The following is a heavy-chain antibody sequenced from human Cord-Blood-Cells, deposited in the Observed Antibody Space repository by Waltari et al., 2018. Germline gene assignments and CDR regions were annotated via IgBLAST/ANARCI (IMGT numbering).Heavy chain of an antibody. CDR2: INAYNGNT. CDR1: GYTFTSYG. CDR3: ARDPSYGDYVNDAFDI. D-gene: IGHD4-17*01. Sequence: QVQLVQSGAEVKKPGASVKVSCKASGYTFTSYGISWVRQDPGQGLEWMGWINAYNGNTNYAQKLQGRVTMTTDTSTSTAYMELRSLRSDDTAVYYCARDPSYGDYVNDAFDIWGQGTMVTVSS. V-gene: IGHV1-18*01. J-gene: IGHJ3*02.